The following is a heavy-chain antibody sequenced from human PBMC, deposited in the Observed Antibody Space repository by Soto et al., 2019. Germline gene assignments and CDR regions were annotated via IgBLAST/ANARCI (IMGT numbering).Heavy chain of an antibody. CDR1: GGSISSYY. CDR2: IFYSGST. Sequence: SETLSLTCTVSGGSISSYYWSWIRQPPGKGLEWIGYIFYSGSTNYNPSLKSRVTISVDTSKNQFSLKLSSVTAADTAVYYCARRYRSGFYYCAQGTLVPVSS. CDR3: ARRYRSGFYY. D-gene: IGHD6-19*01. V-gene: IGHV4-59*08. J-gene: IGHJ4*02.